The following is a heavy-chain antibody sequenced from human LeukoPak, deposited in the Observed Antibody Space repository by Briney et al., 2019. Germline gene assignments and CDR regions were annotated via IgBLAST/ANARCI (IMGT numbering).Heavy chain of an antibody. Sequence: ASVKVSCKASGGTFSSYAISWVRQAPGQGLEWMGGIIPIFGTANYAQKFQGRVTITADESTSTAYMELSSLRSEDTAVYYCARDRITYSSSWYFDYWGRGTLVTVSS. CDR2: IIPIFGTA. D-gene: IGHD6-13*01. J-gene: IGHJ4*02. CDR3: ARDRITYSSSWYFDY. CDR1: GGTFSSYA. V-gene: IGHV1-69*01.